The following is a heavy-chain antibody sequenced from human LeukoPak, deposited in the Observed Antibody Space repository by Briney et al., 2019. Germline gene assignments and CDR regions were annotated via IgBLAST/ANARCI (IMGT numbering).Heavy chain of an antibody. J-gene: IGHJ4*02. CDR2: IYPGDSDT. CDR1: GYSFSTYC. Sequence: GESLQISCQASGYSFSTYCIGWVRQKPGKGLEWMGGIYPGDSDTRYSPSFRGRVTISADKSIRTHYLQWTSLQASDTAMYYCARAITFRIVSPPDYWGQGTLVTVSS. V-gene: IGHV5-51*01. CDR3: ARAITFRIVSPPDY. D-gene: IGHD3-16*01.